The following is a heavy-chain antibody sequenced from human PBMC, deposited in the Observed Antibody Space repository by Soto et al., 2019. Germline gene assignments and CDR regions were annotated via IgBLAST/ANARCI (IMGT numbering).Heavy chain of an antibody. V-gene: IGHV1-3*01. CDR1: GYSFSNYA. J-gene: IGHJ6*03. CDR3: SRGHLAVVPVASWYYYMDV. CDR2: VNAGNGNT. Sequence: QVQLVQSGAEVEKPGASVKVSCKASGYSFSNYAVHWVRQPPGQRLEGMGWVNAGNGNTRYSQNCQGRVPITRDTSASTAYLELSSLRSEDTAVYYCSRGHLAVVPVASWYYYMDVWGKGTTVTVSS. D-gene: IGHD2-2*01.